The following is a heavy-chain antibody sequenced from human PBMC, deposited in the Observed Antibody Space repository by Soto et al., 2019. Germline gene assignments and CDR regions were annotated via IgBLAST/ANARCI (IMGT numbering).Heavy chain of an antibody. CDR1: GFSLSTSGVG. V-gene: IGHV2-5*02. CDR3: AHKGPEDWPLDY. Sequence: QITLKESGPTLVRPTQTLTLTCAFSGFSLSTSGVGVGWIRQPPGKALEWLAVIYWDDSKHYSPSLRSSLTITKDTSQSQVVLTMTNMDPMDTGTYYCAHKGPEDWPLDYWGQGTLVTVSS. D-gene: IGHD3-9*01. CDR2: IYWDDSK. J-gene: IGHJ4*02.